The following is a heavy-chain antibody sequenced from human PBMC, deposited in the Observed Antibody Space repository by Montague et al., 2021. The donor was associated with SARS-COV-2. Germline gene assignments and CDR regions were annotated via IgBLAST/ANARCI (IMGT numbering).Heavy chain of an antibody. J-gene: IGHJ2*01. CDR1: GGSISTHY. D-gene: IGHD5-24*01. CDR2: IYYSGST. Sequence: SETLSLTCTVSGGSISTHYWSWIRQPPGKGLEWIGYIYYSGSTNYSPSLKSRVTISVDTSKNQFSLKLSSVTAADTAVYYCARDGYNAHQGYWYCDLWGRGTLVTVSS. V-gene: IGHV4-59*11. CDR3: ARDGYNAHQGYWYCDL.